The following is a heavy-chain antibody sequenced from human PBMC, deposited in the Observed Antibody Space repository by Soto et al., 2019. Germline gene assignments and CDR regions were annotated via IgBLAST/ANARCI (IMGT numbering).Heavy chain of an antibody. D-gene: IGHD6-13*01. V-gene: IGHV1-18*01. CDR1: GYSFTSYG. CDR3: ARGRGVSSWYETPHYFDS. CDR2: ISVHNGYT. J-gene: IGHJ4*02. Sequence: QVQLVQSGAEVKKAGASVKVSCRASGYSFTSYGITWVRQTPGQGLEWMGWISVHNGYTNYPQKLQDRITMTTDTSTSTAYMGLTSLRSDDTAVYYCARGRGVSSWYETPHYFDSWGQGTLVTVSS.